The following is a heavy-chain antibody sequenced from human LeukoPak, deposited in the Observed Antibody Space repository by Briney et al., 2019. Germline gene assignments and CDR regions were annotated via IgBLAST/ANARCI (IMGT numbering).Heavy chain of an antibody. Sequence: SETLSLTCTVSGVSISSSNSYWGWIRQPPGKGLEWIGSIYYTGNTYYNAALKSRVTISIDRSKNQDFLRLTSVTATDTAMYYCARQTGSGLFTLPGGQGTLVTVSS. CDR1: GVSISSSNSY. CDR3: ARQTGSGLFTLP. D-gene: IGHD3/OR15-3a*01. CDR2: IYYTGNT. V-gene: IGHV4-39*01. J-gene: IGHJ4*02.